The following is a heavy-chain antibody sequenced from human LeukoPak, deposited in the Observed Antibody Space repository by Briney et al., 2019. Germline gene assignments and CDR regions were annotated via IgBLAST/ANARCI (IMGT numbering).Heavy chain of an antibody. CDR2: IGPHSTFT. CDR3: VREGEGPLTKDFDY. V-gene: IGHV1-2*02. D-gene: IGHD2-2*01. Sequence: ASMKVSCKSSGFTFTDHYIHWVRQGPGQGLEWMGYIGPHSTFTSSPQEFQGRVTMTRDASMSTAYMELTRLTSDDTAVYYCVREGEGPLTKDFDYWGQGTLVTVSS. J-gene: IGHJ4*02. CDR1: GFTFTDHY.